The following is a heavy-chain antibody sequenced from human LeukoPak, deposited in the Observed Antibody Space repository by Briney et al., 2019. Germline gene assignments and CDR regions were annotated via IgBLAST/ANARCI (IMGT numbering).Heavy chain of an antibody. CDR3: ARERLVRGLDI. Sequence: SETLSLTCTVSGGSISSGDYYWSWIRQPPGKGLEWIGYIYYSGSTYYNPSLKSRVTISGDTSKNQFSLKLSSVTAADTAVYYCARERLVRGLDIWGQGTMVTVSS. D-gene: IGHD3-9*01. V-gene: IGHV4-30-4*08. CDR2: IYYSGST. CDR1: GGSISSGDYY. J-gene: IGHJ3*02.